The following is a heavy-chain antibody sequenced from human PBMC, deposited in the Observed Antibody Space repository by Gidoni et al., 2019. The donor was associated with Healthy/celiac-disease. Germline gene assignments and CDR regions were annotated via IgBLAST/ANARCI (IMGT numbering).Heavy chain of an antibody. CDR3: ARVKTAFDI. CDR2: IYYSGRT. J-gene: IGHJ3*02. Sequence: QVQLQESGPGLVKPSETLSLTCTVAGGSISSYYWSWIRQPPGKGLEWIGYIYYSGRTNYNPSLKSRVTISVDTSKNQFSLKLSSVTAADTAVYYCARVKTAFDIWGQGTMVTVSS. V-gene: IGHV4-59*01. CDR1: GGSISSYY.